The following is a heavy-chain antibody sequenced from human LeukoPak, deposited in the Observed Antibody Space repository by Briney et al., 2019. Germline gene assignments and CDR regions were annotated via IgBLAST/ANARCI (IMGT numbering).Heavy chain of an antibody. CDR2: IRYDGSKK. Sequence: GGSLRLSCAASGFTFSSYGMHWVRQAPGKGLEWVAFIRYDGSKKYYADSVKGRITISRDNSKNTLYLQMNSLRAEDTALYYCAKDRIRGGYGFDGIDIWGQGTMVTVSS. V-gene: IGHV3-30*02. D-gene: IGHD5-12*01. CDR1: GFTFSSYG. CDR3: AKDRIRGGYGFDGIDI. J-gene: IGHJ3*02.